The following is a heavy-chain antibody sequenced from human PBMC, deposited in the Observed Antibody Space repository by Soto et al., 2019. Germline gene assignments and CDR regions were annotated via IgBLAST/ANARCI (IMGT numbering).Heavy chain of an antibody. V-gene: IGHV4-59*08. Sequence: SETLSLTCTVSGGSISSYYWSWIRQPPGKGLEWIGYIYYSGSTNYNPSLKSRITISVDTSKNQFSLKLSSVTAADTAVYYCARLGSSSWYYPYYYYYMDVWGKGTTVTVSS. CDR2: IYYSGST. CDR3: ARLGSSSWYYPYYYYYMDV. J-gene: IGHJ6*03. D-gene: IGHD6-13*01. CDR1: GGSISSYY.